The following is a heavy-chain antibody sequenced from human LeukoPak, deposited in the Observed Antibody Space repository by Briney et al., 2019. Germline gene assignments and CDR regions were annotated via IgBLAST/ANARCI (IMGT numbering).Heavy chain of an antibody. CDR1: GFTVSSNY. J-gene: IGHJ4*02. D-gene: IGHD3-22*01. V-gene: IGHV3-53*01. CDR2: IYSGGST. Sequence: GGSLRLSCAASGFTVSSNYMSWVRQAPGKGLEWVSVIYSGGSTYYADSVKGRFTISRDNSKNTLYLQMNSLRAEDTAVYYCARDRSYSGSGYYDYWGQGTLVIVSS. CDR3: ARDRSYSGSGYYDY.